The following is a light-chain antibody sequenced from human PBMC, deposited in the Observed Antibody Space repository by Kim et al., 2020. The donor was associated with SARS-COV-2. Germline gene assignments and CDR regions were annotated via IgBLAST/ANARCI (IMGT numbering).Light chain of an antibody. CDR2: GAS. Sequence: SPGERVTLSCRASQIISSRFLAWYQQQPGQAPRLLIYGASSRASGIPDRFSGSGSVTDFTLTITRLEPEDFAVYFCQQYGSSPYTFGQGTKLEIK. CDR3: QQYGSSPYT. V-gene: IGKV3-20*01. J-gene: IGKJ2*01. CDR1: QIISSRF.